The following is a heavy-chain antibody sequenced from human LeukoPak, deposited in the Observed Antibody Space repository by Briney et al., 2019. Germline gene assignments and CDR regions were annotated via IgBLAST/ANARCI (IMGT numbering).Heavy chain of an antibody. CDR1: GGTLNNYG. V-gene: IGHV1-69*13. J-gene: IGHJ4*01. CDR2: IIPIFGFT. D-gene: IGHD2-2*01. Sequence: GASVTVSCKASGGTLNNYGISWVRQAPGQGLEWMGGIIPIFGFTNYAQRFQGRVTITADESTRTAYMELSSLRSEDTAVYYCARDRVPYCSSASCPGGYFDYWGHGTLVTVSS. CDR3: ARDRVPYCSSASCPGGYFDY.